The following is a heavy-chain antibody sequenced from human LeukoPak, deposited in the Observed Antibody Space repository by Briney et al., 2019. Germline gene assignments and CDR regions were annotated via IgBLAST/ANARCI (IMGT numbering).Heavy chain of an antibody. J-gene: IGHJ5*02. CDR1: GFTVSRNY. V-gene: IGHV3-53*01. CDR3: AIVARYNWFDP. Sequence: GGSLRLSCAASGFTVSRNYMSWVRHAPGKGLEWVSVIYSGGGIDHTDSMKGRFNISRDSSKKTVYRQMNSLRAEDTAVYYCAIVARYNWFDPWGQGTLVTVSS. CDR2: IYSGGGI.